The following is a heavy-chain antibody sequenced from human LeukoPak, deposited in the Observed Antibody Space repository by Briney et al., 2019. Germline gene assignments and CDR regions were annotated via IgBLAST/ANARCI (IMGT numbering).Heavy chain of an antibody. J-gene: IGHJ6*03. CDR3: ARGVGVGSWYYYYYYMDV. V-gene: IGHV3-7*01. CDR1: GFTFSSYA. Sequence: PGGSLRLSCAASGFTFSSYAMHWVRQAPGKGLEWVANINQDGSEKYFVDSMKGRFTISRDNAKNSLYLQINSLRTEDTAVYYCARGVGVGSWYYYYYYMDVWGKGTTVTVSS. D-gene: IGHD6-13*01. CDR2: INQDGSEK.